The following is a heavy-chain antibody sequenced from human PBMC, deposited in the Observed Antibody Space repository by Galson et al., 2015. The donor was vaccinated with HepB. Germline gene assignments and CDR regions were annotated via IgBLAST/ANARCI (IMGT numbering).Heavy chain of an antibody. CDR2: ISDSGGRT. V-gene: IGHV3-23*01. CDR1: GFTFSSYA. CDR3: AKEIYYIYGMDV. Sequence: SLRLSCAASGFTFSSYAMSWVRQPPGKGLEWVSAISDSGGRTYYADSAKGRFTISRDNSKNTLYLQMNSLRVEDTAVYYCAKEIYYIYGMDVWGQGTAVTVSS. J-gene: IGHJ6*02.